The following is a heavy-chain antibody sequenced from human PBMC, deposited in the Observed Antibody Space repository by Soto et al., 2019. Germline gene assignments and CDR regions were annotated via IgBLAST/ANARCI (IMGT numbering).Heavy chain of an antibody. CDR2: IYPGDSDT. CDR1: GYSFTSYW. D-gene: IGHD5-18*01. J-gene: IGHJ6*02. CDR3: AMGGSYGTTYYGMDV. Sequence: GESLKVSCKGSGYSFTSYWIGWVRQMPGKGLEWMGIIYPGDSDTRYSPSFQGQVTISADKSITTAYLQWSSLKASDTAMYYCAMGGSYGTTYYGMDVWGQGTTVTVSS. V-gene: IGHV5-51*01.